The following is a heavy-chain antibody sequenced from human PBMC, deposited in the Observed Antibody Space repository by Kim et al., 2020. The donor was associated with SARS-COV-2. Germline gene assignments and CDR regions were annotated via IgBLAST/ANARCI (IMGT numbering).Heavy chain of an antibody. V-gene: IGHV5-10-1*01. Sequence: GESLKISCKGSGYSFTSYWISWVRQMPGKGLEWMGRIDPSDSYTNYSPSFQGHVTISADKSISTAYLQWSSLKASDTAMYYCARTRRKQWLVNYGMDVWGQGTTVTVSS. J-gene: IGHJ6*02. CDR1: GYSFTSYW. CDR3: ARTRRKQWLVNYGMDV. D-gene: IGHD6-19*01. CDR2: IDPSDSYT.